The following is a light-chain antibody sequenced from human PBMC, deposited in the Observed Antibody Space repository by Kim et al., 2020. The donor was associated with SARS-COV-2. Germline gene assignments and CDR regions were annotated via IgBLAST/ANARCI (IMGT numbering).Light chain of an antibody. CDR2: GKN. V-gene: IGLV3-19*01. CDR3: NSRDSSGNHLV. CDR1: SLRNYF. Sequence: SSELTQDPAVSVALGQTLRITCQGDSLRNYFASWYQQKPGQAPVLVIYGKNNRPSGIPDRFSGSTSGNTASLTITGAQAEDEADYYCNSRDSSGNHLVFGGGTQLTVL. J-gene: IGLJ3*02.